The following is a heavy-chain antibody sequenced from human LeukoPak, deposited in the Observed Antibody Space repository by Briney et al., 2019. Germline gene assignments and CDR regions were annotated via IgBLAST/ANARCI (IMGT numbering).Heavy chain of an antibody. J-gene: IGHJ4*02. CDR1: GLTLSSCG. D-gene: IGHD3-10*01. CDR2: ISYDGTNK. CDR3: VGEESSDGIYYFYY. Sequence: GGSLRLPCAASGLTLSSCGMHWVRQAPGKGLEWVAFISYDGTNKYYVDSVKGRFTISRDDSKNTLYLQMNSLRVEDTAVYYCVGEESSDGIYYFYYWGQGTLVTVSS. V-gene: IGHV3-30*03.